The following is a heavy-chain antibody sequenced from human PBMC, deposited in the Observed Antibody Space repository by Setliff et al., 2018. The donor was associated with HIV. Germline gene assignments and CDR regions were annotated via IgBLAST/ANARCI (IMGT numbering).Heavy chain of an antibody. Sequence: ASVKVSCKASEYTFVDYYMHWVQQAPGKGLEWMGRVDPDDGETIYAEKFQDRLTITADASTDTTYMELSSLRSEDTAVYYCARPGIAAADYYFDYWGQGALVTVSS. J-gene: IGHJ4*02. V-gene: IGHV1-69-2*01. CDR1: EYTFVDYY. CDR2: VDPDDGET. CDR3: ARPGIAAADYYFDY. D-gene: IGHD6-13*01.